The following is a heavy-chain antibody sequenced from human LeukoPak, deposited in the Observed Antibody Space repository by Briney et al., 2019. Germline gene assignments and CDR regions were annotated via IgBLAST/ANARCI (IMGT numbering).Heavy chain of an antibody. CDR1: GFTFSSYA. CDR3: ARVIAGAEYYFDY. Sequence: GGSLRLSCAASGFTFSSYAMHWVRQAPGKGLEYVSAISSNGGSTYYANSVKGRFTISRDNSKNTLYLQIGSLRAEDMAVYYCARVIAGAEYYFDYGGQGPLATVS. CDR2: ISSNGGST. D-gene: IGHD6-19*01. J-gene: IGHJ4*02. V-gene: IGHV3-64*01.